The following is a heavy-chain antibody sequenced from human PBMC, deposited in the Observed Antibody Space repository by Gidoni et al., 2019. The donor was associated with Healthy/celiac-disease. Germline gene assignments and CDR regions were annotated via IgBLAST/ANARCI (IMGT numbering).Heavy chain of an antibody. CDR2: IWYDGSNK. CDR1: GFTFSSHG. D-gene: IGHD2-2*02. J-gene: IGHJ6*02. CDR3: ARELYCSSTSCYTPYYYGMDV. Sequence: LVESGGGVVQPGRSLRLSCAASGFTFSSHGMHWVRQAPGKGLGWVAVIWYDGSNKYYADSVKGRFTISRDNSKNTLYLQMNSLRAEDTAVYYCARELYCSSTSCYTPYYYGMDVWGQGTTVTVSS. V-gene: IGHV3-33*01.